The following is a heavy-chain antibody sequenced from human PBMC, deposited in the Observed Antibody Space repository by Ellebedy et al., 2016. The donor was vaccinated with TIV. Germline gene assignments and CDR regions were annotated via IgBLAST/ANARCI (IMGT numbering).Heavy chain of an antibody. CDR3: ATVERAMITVASYYYYYGMDV. CDR2: IIPIFETT. V-gene: IGHV1-69*13. J-gene: IGHJ6*02. D-gene: IGHD5-18*01. CDR1: GGTFSRYA. Sequence: AASVKVSCKASGGTFSRYAISWLRQAPGQGLEWMGGIIPIFETTNYAQWFQGRVTIIADESTNTAYMELSSLRSEDTAVYYCATVERAMITVASYYYYYGMDVWGQGTTVTVSS.